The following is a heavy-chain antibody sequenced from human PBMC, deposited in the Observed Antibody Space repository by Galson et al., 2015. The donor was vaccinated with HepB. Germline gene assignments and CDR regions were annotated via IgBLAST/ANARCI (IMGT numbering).Heavy chain of an antibody. CDR2: IYPGDSDIVYPGDSDT. V-gene: IGHV5-51*01. J-gene: IGHJ6*02. CDR1: GYNFTNYW. CDR3: ARHSTVTTSIYGMDV. Sequence: GAEVKKPGESLKISCKGSGYNFTNYWIGWVRQVPGKGLEWMGIIYPGDSDIVYPGDSDTRYSPPFQGQVTISADKSISTAYLQWSSLKASDTAMYYCARHSTVTTSIYGMDVWGQGTTVTVSS. D-gene: IGHD4-17*01.